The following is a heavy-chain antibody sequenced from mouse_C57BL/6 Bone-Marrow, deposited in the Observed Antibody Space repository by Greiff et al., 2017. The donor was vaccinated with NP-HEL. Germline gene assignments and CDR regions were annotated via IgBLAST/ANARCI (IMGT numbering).Heavy chain of an antibody. Sequence: VHVKQSGPELVKPGASVKMSCKASGYTFTDYNMHWVKQSHGKSLEWIGYINPNNGGTSYNQKFKGKATLTVNKSSSTAYMELRSLTSEDSAVYYCASYYSNYGFAYWGQGTLVTVSA. J-gene: IGHJ3*01. CDR3: ASYYSNYGFAY. V-gene: IGHV1-22*01. CDR1: GYTFTDYN. D-gene: IGHD2-5*01. CDR2: INPNNGGT.